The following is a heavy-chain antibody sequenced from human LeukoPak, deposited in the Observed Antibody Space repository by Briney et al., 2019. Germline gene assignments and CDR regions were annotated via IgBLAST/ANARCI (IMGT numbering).Heavy chain of an antibody. CDR3: ARVYSSSWYNFDY. Sequence: SETLSLTCTVSGGSISGYYCTWIRQPPGKGLEWIGYIYYSGSTNYNPSLKSRVTISVDTSKNQFSLKLSSVTAADTAVYYCARVYSSSWYNFDYWGQGTLVTVSS. J-gene: IGHJ4*02. CDR1: GGSISGYY. V-gene: IGHV4-59*01. CDR2: IYYSGST. D-gene: IGHD6-13*01.